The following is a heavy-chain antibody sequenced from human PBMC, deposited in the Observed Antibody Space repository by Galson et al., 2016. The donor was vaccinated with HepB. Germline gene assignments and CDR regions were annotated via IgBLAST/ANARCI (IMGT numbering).Heavy chain of an antibody. CDR2: IAGIGGAT. D-gene: IGHD2-2*01. Sequence: SLRLSCAASGFTFKNFAMSWVRQAPGKGLEWVSAIAGIGGATYLADSVKGRFIISRDNSKNMLYLQMNSLKAEDTAVYYCAKTPTVVPAATDYIDCWGQGTLVTVSS. V-gene: IGHV3-23*01. CDR3: AKTPTVVPAATDYIDC. CDR1: GFTFKNFA. J-gene: IGHJ4*02.